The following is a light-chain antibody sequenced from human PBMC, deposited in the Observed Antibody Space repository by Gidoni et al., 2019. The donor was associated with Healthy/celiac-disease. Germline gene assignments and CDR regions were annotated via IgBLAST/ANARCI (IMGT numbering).Light chain of an antibody. Sequence: DPVTITCRASQGISSYLAWYQQKPGKAPKLLIYAASTLQSGVPSRFSGSGSGTDFTLTISCLQSEDFATYYCQQYYSYPPLTFGGGTKVEIK. J-gene: IGKJ4*01. CDR1: QGISSY. V-gene: IGKV1-8*01. CDR2: AAS. CDR3: QQYYSYPPLT.